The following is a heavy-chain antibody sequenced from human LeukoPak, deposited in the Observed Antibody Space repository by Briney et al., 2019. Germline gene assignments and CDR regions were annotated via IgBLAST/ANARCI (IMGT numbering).Heavy chain of an antibody. CDR2: MYHTGTS. Sequence: SETLSLTCSVSGASVTIYYWNWIRQSPGKGLVWVGYMYHTGTSDYNPPLQSRITISLDTHNNKVSLTLSSETAADTAVYYCATTRGYSTNDAFDIWGQGTRVTVSS. CDR1: GASVTIYY. CDR3: ATTRGYSTNDAFDI. V-gene: IGHV4-59*02. J-gene: IGHJ3*02. D-gene: IGHD5-18*01.